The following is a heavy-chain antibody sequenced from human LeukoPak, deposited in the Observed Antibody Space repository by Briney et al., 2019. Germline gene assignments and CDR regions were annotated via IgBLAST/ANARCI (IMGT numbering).Heavy chain of an antibody. D-gene: IGHD2-2*01. V-gene: IGHV4-59*01. CDR2: IYYSGST. J-gene: IGHJ5*02. CDR1: GGSLTGYY. CDR3: ARLGGCTTTSCYVHWFDP. Sequence: PPETLSLTCEVSGGSLTGYYWSWIRQPLGKGLEWIGYIYYSGSTNYNPSLKSRVTISVDTSKNQFSLKLYSVTAADTAVYYCARLGGCTTTSCYVHWFDPWGQGTLVTVSS.